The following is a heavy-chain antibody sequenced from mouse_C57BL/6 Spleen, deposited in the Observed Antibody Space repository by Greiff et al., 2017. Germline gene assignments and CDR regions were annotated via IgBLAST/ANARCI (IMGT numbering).Heavy chain of an antibody. J-gene: IGHJ4*01. D-gene: IGHD1-1*02. V-gene: IGHV1-69*01. CDR3: AMRWYAMDY. Sequence: QVQLQQPGAELVMPGASVKLSCKASGYTFTSYWMHWVKQRPGQGLEWIGEIDPSDSYTNYNQKFKGKATLTVDKSSSTAYMKLSSLTSEDYAVYYGAMRWYAMDYWGQGTSVTVSS. CDR2: IDPSDSYT. CDR1: GYTFTSYW.